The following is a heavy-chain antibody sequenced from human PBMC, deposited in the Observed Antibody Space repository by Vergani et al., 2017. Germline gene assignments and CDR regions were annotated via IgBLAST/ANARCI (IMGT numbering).Heavy chain of an antibody. CDR1: GASVSRGTYY. CDR3: ARLRWLPQSHYGMDV. D-gene: IGHD5-12*01. V-gene: IGHV4-61*02. J-gene: IGHJ6*02. Sequence: QVQLQESGPGLLKPSQTLSLTCTVSGASVSRGTYYWSWIRQPAGKGLEWIGRIYTSGSTNYNPSLKSRVTISVDTSKNQFSLKLSSVTAADTAVYYCARLRWLPQSHYGMDVWGQGTTVTVSS. CDR2: IYTSGST.